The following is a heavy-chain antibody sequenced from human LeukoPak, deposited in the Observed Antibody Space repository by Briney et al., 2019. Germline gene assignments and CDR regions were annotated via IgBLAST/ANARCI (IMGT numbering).Heavy chain of an antibody. D-gene: IGHD3-22*01. V-gene: IGHV3-30*03. Sequence: GRSLRLSCAASGIAFSSPIMLWVRQAPGKGLEWVSLMSYDGFSKQYSESVKGRFTISSDESRYTVFLQMDGLRPDDTAVYYCAREGGTSGYAGFFDHWGQGTLVTVSS. CDR2: MSYDGFSK. CDR3: AREGGTSGYAGFFDH. CDR1: GIAFSSPI. J-gene: IGHJ4*02.